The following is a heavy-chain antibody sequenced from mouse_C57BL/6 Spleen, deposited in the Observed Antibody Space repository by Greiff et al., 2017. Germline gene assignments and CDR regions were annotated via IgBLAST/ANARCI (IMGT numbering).Heavy chain of an antibody. D-gene: IGHD2-4*01. J-gene: IGHJ4*01. V-gene: IGHV1-82*01. CDR3: ARWAYDYDGGY. CDR1: GYAFSSSW. CDR2: IYPGDGDT. Sequence: VQRVESGPELVKPGASVKISCKASGYAFSSSWMNWVKQRPGKGLEWIGRIYPGDGDTNYNGKFKGKATLTADKSSSTAYMQLSSLTSEDSAVYFCARWAYDYDGGYWGQGTSVTVSS.